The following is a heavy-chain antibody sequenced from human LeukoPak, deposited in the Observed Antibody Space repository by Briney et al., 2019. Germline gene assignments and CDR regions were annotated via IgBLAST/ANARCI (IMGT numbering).Heavy chain of an antibody. CDR3: TRESGSYHGNDY. J-gene: IGHJ4*02. Sequence: ASVKVSCKASGYTFTGYYMHWVRQAPGQGLEWMGRINPNNGGTNYAQKFQGRVAMTGDTSISTAYMELSSLRSDDTAVYYCTRESGSYHGNDYWGQGTLVTVSS. V-gene: IGHV1-2*06. CDR2: INPNNGGT. CDR1: GYTFTGYY. D-gene: IGHD1-26*01.